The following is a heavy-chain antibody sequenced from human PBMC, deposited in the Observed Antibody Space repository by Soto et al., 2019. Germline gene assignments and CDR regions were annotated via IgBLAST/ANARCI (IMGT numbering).Heavy chain of an antibody. CDR3: AKDAISLDGVWLAHD. CDR2: LYGSGGGI. V-gene: IGHV3-23*01. J-gene: IGHJ4*02. D-gene: IGHD5-12*01. Sequence: VGSLRLSCAASGFAFSNYAMIWIRQVPGKGLEWVSGLYGSGGGIHYADSVKGRFTISRDNSAYSVYLQMNDLRVEDSAVYYCAKDAISLDGVWLAHDWGQGTVVTVSS. CDR1: GFAFSNYA.